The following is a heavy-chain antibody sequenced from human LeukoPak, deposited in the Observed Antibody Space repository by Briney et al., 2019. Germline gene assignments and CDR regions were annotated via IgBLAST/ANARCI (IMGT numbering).Heavy chain of an antibody. CDR2: IWYDGSNK. CDR3: AKDYADTAMVVPPDY. J-gene: IGHJ4*02. D-gene: IGHD5-18*01. CDR1: GFTFSSYG. V-gene: IGHV3-33*06. Sequence: GRSLRPSCAASGFTFSSYGMHWVRQAPGKGLEWVAVIWYDGSNKYYADSVKGRFTISRDNSKNTLYLQMNSLRAEDTAVYYCAKDYADTAMVVPPDYWGQGTLVTVSS.